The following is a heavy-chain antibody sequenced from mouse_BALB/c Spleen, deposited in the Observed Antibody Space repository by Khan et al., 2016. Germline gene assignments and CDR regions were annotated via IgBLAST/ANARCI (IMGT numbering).Heavy chain of an antibody. D-gene: IGHD2-2*01. Sequence: QVQLKESGPGLVAPSQSLSITCTVSGFSLIDYGVHWVRQPPGKGLEWLGMIWGDGTTDFNSALKSRLNITKDNSKSQVFLKMNSRQTEYTARYYCARDGWVYYAMDYWGQGTSVTVSS. CDR3: ARDGWVYYAMDY. J-gene: IGHJ4*01. V-gene: IGHV2-6-7*01. CDR2: IWGDGTT. CDR1: GFSLIDYG.